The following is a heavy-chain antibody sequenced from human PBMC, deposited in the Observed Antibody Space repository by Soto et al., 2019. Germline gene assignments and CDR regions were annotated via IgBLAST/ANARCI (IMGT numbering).Heavy chain of an antibody. D-gene: IGHD6-13*01. Sequence: GGSLRLSCAASGFTFSSYAMNWVRQAPGKGLEWVSSISSSSSYIYYADSVKGRFTISRDNAKNSLYLQMNSLRAEDTAVYYCARDLAAAGTNSYYCYGMDVWGQGTTVTVSS. CDR3: ARDLAAAGTNSYYCYGMDV. CDR1: GFTFSSYA. CDR2: ISSSSSYI. V-gene: IGHV3-21*01. J-gene: IGHJ6*02.